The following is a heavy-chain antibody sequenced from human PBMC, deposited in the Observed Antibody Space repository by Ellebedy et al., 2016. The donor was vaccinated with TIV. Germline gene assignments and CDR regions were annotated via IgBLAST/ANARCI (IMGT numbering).Heavy chain of an antibody. CDR1: GFTFSSYG. Sequence: GESLKISCAASGFTFSSYGMHWVRQAPGKGLEWVAVIWYDGSNKYYADSVKGRFTISRDNSKNTLYLQMYSLRAEDTAVYYCAKDLQGWYGYWGQGTLVTVSS. V-gene: IGHV3-33*06. J-gene: IGHJ4*02. CDR2: IWYDGSNK. D-gene: IGHD2-15*01. CDR3: AKDLQGWYGY.